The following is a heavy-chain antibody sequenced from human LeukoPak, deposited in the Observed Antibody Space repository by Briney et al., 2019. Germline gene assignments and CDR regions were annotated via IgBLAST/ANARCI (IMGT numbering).Heavy chain of an antibody. Sequence: GGSLRLSCAASGYTFSSYAMSWVRQAPGKGLKWVSAISGSGGSTYYADSVKGRFTISRDNSKNTLYLQMNSLRAEDTAVYYCAKDLNRGSLRIAVAGIDYWGQGTLVTVSS. CDR2: ISGSGGST. CDR1: GYTFSSYA. CDR3: AKDLNRGSLRIAVAGIDY. J-gene: IGHJ4*02. V-gene: IGHV3-23*01. D-gene: IGHD6-19*01.